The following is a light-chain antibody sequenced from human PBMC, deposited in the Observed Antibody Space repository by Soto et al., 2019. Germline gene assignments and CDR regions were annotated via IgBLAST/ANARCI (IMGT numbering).Light chain of an antibody. V-gene: IGLV2-14*03. CDR3: SSFTSDSIYV. CDR1: RNDIGTYDY. CDR2: GVT. Sequence: QSVLTQPTSVSGSPGQSITISCTGNRNDIGTYDYVSWYQQRPGRAPRLLIYGVTTRPSGISDRFSASKSGLTASLTISGLQPEDEADYYCSSFTSDSIYVFGPGTKATVL. J-gene: IGLJ1*01.